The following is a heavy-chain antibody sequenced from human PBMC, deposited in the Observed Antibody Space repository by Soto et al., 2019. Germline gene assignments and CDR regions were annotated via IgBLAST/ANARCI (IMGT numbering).Heavy chain of an antibody. CDR1: GFTFSGSA. CDR2: IRSKANSYAT. D-gene: IGHD3-10*01. Sequence: PGGSLRLSCAASGFTFSGSAMHWVRQASGKGLEWVGRIRSKANSYATAYAASVKGRVTISRDDSKNTAYLQMNSLKTEDTAVYYSTRLRLIWFGGPRLGYYGMDVWGQGTTVAVSS. V-gene: IGHV3-73*01. CDR3: TRLRLIWFGGPRLGYYGMDV. J-gene: IGHJ6*02.